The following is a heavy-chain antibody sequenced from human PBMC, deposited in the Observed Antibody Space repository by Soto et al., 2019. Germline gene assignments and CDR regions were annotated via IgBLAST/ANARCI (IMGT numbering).Heavy chain of an antibody. CDR2: ISATGIST. CDR1: VFTFATYA. J-gene: IGHJ4*01. V-gene: IGHV3-23*01. D-gene: IGHD1-1*01. Sequence: PWGSLRLSCAASVFTFATYAMSWVRQAPGKGLEWVSAISATGISTHYADSVKGRVTISRDNSANTLSLEMSSLTAEDTAVYYCARDKDTSSWTGFDFWGHGTLVTVSS. CDR3: ARDKDTSSWTGFDF.